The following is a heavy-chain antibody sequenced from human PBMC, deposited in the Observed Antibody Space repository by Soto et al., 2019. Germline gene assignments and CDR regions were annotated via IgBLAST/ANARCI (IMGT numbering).Heavy chain of an antibody. Sequence: PGGSLRLSCVASGLTFGSRAMSWVRQSPGEGLEWVSTITDTGGDAKYADSVRGRFAISRDRSKNTLYLQMSSLRAEDTALYYCAKNQERELPRVIDFWGQGTLVTVSS. CDR3: AKNQERELPRVIDF. V-gene: IGHV3-23*01. CDR2: ITDTGGDA. D-gene: IGHD1-7*01. J-gene: IGHJ4*02. CDR1: GLTFGSRA.